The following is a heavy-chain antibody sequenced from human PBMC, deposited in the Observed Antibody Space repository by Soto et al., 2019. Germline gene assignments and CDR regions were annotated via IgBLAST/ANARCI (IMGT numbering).Heavy chain of an antibody. V-gene: IGHV1-18*04. Sequence: QGQLVQSGGEGTQPGASVKVSCNSSGYTFSSYGLCWVRQAPGQGLEWMGWISPYSGHTKEAPKVQGRITLTTETSTGTAYMELRSLASDDTAVYYCARDRCTTAKCYTHHLDVWGQGTTVIVSS. CDR3: ARDRCTTAKCYTHHLDV. J-gene: IGHJ6*02. D-gene: IGHD2-8*01. CDR1: GYTFSSYG. CDR2: ISPYSGHT.